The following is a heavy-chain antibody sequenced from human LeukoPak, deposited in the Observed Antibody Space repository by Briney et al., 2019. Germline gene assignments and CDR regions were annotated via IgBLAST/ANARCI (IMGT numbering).Heavy chain of an antibody. J-gene: IGHJ5*02. V-gene: IGHV1-8*02. D-gene: IGHD1-14*01. CDR1: GHTFTNFD. CDR3: ARGRIGIA. Sequence: SLKVSCKASGHTFTNFDVNWERQAAGQGLEWMGYINLNNGDTDSAQEFQGRITMTRDTSINTAYMELSSLRSDDSAMYYCARGRIGIAWGQGTLVTVSS. CDR2: INLNNGDT.